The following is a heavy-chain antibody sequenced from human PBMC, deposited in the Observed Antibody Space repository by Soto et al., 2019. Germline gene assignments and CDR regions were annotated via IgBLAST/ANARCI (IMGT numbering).Heavy chain of an antibody. CDR3: ARERSGVSPGYSGYPRNYFDY. CDR2: IYYSGST. J-gene: IGHJ4*02. Sequence: PSETLSLTCNVSGGSINTSSYYWGWIRQPPGKGLEWIGSIYYSGSTNYNPSLKSRVTISVDTSKNQFSLKLSSVTAADTAVYYCARERSGVSPGYSGYPRNYFDYWGQGTLVTVSS. CDR1: GGSINTSSYY. D-gene: IGHD5-12*01. V-gene: IGHV4-39*07.